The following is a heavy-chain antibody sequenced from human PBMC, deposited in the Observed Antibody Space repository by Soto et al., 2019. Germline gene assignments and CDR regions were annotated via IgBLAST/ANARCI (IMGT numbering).Heavy chain of an antibody. Sequence: QVQLVQSGAEVKRPGSSVKVSCKPSGGTFSSSAISWVRQAPGHGLEWVGGIIPIFGPPKNAQKFQGRVTISADESMSTAYMELSSLTSEDTAVYYCATNTNRYYDRLTGYYSDSWGQGTLVTVSS. V-gene: IGHV1-69*01. CDR3: ATNTNRYYDRLTGYYSDS. CDR2: IIPIFGPP. CDR1: GGTFSSSA. J-gene: IGHJ4*02. D-gene: IGHD3-9*01.